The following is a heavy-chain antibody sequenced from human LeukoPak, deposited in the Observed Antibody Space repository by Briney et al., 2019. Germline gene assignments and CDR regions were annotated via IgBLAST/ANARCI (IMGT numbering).Heavy chain of an antibody. D-gene: IGHD1-26*01. CDR2: IRQDGSEK. CDR3: ARGGFVVGATTLQY. J-gene: IGHJ4*02. CDR1: GFTFSSYW. Sequence: GGPLRLSCAASGFTFSSYWMSWVRQAPGKGLEWVANIRQDGSEKYYVDSVKGRFTISRDNAKNSLYLQMNSLRAEDTAVYYCARGGFVVGATTLQYWGQGTLVTVSS. V-gene: IGHV3-7*01.